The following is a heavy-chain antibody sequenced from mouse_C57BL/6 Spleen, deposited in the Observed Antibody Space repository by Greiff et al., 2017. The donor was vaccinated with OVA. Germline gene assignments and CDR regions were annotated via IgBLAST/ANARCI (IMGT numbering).Heavy chain of an antibody. CDR1: GYTFTDYN. J-gene: IGHJ1*03. CDR3: ARGNGYYGYFDV. V-gene: IGHV1-22*01. D-gene: IGHD2-2*01. Sequence: EVQLQQSGPELVKPGASVKMSCKASGYTFTDYNMHWVKQSHGKSLEWIGYINPNNGGTSYNQKFKGKATLTVNKSSSTAYMELRSLTSEDSAVYYCARGNGYYGYFDVWGTGTTVTVSS. CDR2: INPNNGGT.